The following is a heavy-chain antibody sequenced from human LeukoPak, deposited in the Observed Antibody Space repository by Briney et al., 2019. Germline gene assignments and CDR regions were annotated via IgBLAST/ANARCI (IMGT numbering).Heavy chain of an antibody. V-gene: IGHV4-59*12. CDR3: ARLRSTYWYFDL. Sequence: SETLSLTCIVSGGSISNYYWTWIRQPPGKGLEWIGYIYYSGSTNYNPSLKSRVTMSVDTSKNQFSLKLSSVTAADTAVYYCARLRSTYWYFDLWGRGTLVTVSS. J-gene: IGHJ2*01. CDR1: GGSISNYY. D-gene: IGHD4-17*01. CDR2: IYYSGST.